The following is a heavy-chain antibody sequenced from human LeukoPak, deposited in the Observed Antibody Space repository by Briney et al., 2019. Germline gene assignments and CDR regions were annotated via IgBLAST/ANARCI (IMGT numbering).Heavy chain of an antibody. CDR2: IYTSGST. D-gene: IGHD1-7*01. V-gene: IGHV4-4*07. CDR3: ASLKYNWNYVLAWYFDL. CDR1: GGSISSYY. J-gene: IGHJ2*01. Sequence: KASETLSLTCTVSGGSISSYYWSWIRQPAGKGLEWIGRIYTSGSTNYNPSLKSRVTMSVDTSKNQFSLKLSSVTAADTAVYYCASLKYNWNYVLAWYFDLWGRGTLVTVSS.